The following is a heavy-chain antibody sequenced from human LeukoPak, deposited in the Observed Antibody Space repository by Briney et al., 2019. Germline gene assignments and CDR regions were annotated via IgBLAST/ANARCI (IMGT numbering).Heavy chain of an antibody. V-gene: IGHV1-18*04. J-gene: IGHJ1*01. CDR1: GYTFTSYG. CDR2: ISAYNGNT. CDR3: ARDQGGIAAAGTRYFQH. Sequence: ASVKVSCKASGYTFTSYGISWVRQAPAQGLEWMGWISAYNGNTNYAQKLQGRVTMTTDTSTSTAYMELRSLRSDDTAVYYCARDQGGIAAAGTRYFQHWGQGTLVTVSS. D-gene: IGHD6-13*01.